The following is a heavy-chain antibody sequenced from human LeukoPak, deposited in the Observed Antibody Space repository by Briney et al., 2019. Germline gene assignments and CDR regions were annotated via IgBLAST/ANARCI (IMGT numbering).Heavy chain of an antibody. J-gene: IGHJ6*03. D-gene: IGHD3-10*01. CDR1: GGTFSSYA. CDR2: IIPIFGTA. CDR3: ASSYRSDDYYYMDV. V-gene: IGHV1-69*05. Sequence: ASVKVSCKASGGTFSSYAISWVRQAPGQGLEWMGGIIPIFGTANYAQKIQGRVTITTDESTSTAYMELSSLRSEDTAVYYCASSYRSDDYYYMDVWGKGTTVTVSS.